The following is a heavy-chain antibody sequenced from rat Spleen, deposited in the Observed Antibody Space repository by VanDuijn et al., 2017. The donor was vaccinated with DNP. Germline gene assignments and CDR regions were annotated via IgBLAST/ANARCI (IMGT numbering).Heavy chain of an antibody. CDR2: ISYEGSST. CDR3: ERHEDYGSYYYYAMDA. Sequence: EVQLVESGGNLVQPGRSLKFSCATSGFTFSNHGMAWVRQAPTKGLEWVASISYEGSSTYYGDSVKGRFTISRDNAKSTLYLQMNSLRSEDTATYYCERHEDYGSYYYYAMDAWGQGTSVTVSS. V-gene: IGHV5-22*01. J-gene: IGHJ4*01. D-gene: IGHD1-3*01. CDR1: GFTFSNHG.